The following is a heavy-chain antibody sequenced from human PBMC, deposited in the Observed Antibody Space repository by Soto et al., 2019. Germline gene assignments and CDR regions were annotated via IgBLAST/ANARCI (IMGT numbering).Heavy chain of an antibody. J-gene: IGHJ4*02. CDR1: GFSFSTYA. CDR2: ISAGGGNT. D-gene: IGHD3-22*01. V-gene: IGHV3-23*01. Sequence: PGGSLRLSCAASGFSFSTYAMSWVRQAPGKGLEWVSTISAGGGNTYYSDSVKGRFTIARDDSKNTEYLQMNSLRAGDTAVYYCAKPPFVPTTYYFDPGYFGYRGQGTLVTVSS. CDR3: AKPPFVPTTYYFDPGYFGY.